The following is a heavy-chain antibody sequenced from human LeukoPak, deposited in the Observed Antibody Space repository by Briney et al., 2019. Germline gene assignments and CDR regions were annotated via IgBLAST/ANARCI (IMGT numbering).Heavy chain of an antibody. CDR1: DLSFKNVW. V-gene: IGHV3-15*01. D-gene: IGHD4-17*01. CDR2: ISSKSDGGTT. Sequence: KPGGSLRLSCSASDLSFKNVWMSWVRQAPGKGLEWVGRISSKSDGGTTDYAAPVKGRFTISRDDSTNTLSLQMSSLKAEDTALYFCITEPHDYGDFTFGYWGQGTLVTVSS. J-gene: IGHJ4*02. CDR3: ITEPHDYGDFTFGY.